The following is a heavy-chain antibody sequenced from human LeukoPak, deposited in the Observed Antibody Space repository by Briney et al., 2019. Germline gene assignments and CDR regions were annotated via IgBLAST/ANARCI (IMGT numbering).Heavy chain of an antibody. Sequence: RAGGSLRLSCAASGFTFSSYAMHWVRQAPGKGLEWVAVISYDGSNKYYADSVKGRFTISRDNSKNTLYLQMNSLRAEDTAVYYCARDNVGATTADAFDIWGQGTMVTVSS. CDR3: ARDNVGATTADAFDI. CDR2: ISYDGSNK. V-gene: IGHV3-30*04. J-gene: IGHJ3*02. CDR1: GFTFSSYA. D-gene: IGHD1-26*01.